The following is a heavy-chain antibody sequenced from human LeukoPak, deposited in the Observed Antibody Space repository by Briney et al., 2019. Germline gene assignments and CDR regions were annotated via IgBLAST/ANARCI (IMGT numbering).Heavy chain of an antibody. V-gene: IGHV3-23*01. CDR1: GFTFSSYA. CDR3: AKDPETRSYYNAYYFDY. D-gene: IGHD3-10*01. J-gene: IGHJ4*02. CDR2: ISGSGGST. Sequence: SGGSLRLSCAAPGFTFSSYAMSWVRQAPGKGLEWVSAISGSGGSTYYADSVKGRFTISRDNSKNTLYLQMNSLRAEDTAVYYCAKDPETRSYYNAYYFDYWGQGTLVTVSS.